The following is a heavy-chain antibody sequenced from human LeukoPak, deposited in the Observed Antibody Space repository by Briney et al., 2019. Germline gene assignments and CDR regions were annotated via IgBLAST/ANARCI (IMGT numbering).Heavy chain of an antibody. CDR3: ARDKLPPNVFVSDWIQLSGSDY. Sequence: SGGSLRLSCAASGFTFSSYSMNWVRQAPGKGLEWVSYISSSSSTIYYADSVKGRFTISRDNAKNSLYLQMNSLRAEDTAVYYCARDKLPPNVFVSDWIQLSGSDYWGQGTLVTVSS. CDR2: ISSSSSTI. J-gene: IGHJ4*02. CDR1: GFTFSSYS. D-gene: IGHD5-18*01. V-gene: IGHV3-48*04.